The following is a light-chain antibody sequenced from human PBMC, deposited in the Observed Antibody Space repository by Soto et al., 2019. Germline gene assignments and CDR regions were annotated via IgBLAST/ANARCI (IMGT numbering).Light chain of an antibody. Sequence: EIVMTQSPATLSVSPGERATLSCRASQSVSTNLAWYQQKPGQGPRLLIFGASTRAIGIPARFSSSGSGTDFTLTISSLQSEDFAVYYCQHYNELPLTFGGGTKVEIK. CDR3: QHYNELPLT. V-gene: IGKV3-15*01. CDR1: QSVSTN. J-gene: IGKJ4*01. CDR2: GAS.